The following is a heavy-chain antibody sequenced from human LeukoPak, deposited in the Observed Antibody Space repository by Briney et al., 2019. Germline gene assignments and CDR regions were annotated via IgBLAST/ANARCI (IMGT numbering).Heavy chain of an antibody. CDR2: ISYDGSNK. V-gene: IGHV3-30-3*01. CDR1: GFTFSSYA. J-gene: IGHJ4*02. CDR3: ARDLGTMGAMDYYFDY. Sequence: GGPLRLSCAASGFTFSSYAMHWVRQAPGKGLEWVAVISYDGSNKYYADSVKGRFTISRDNSKNTLYLQMNSLRAEDTAVYYCARDLGTMGAMDYYFDYWGQGTLVTVSS. D-gene: IGHD1-26*01.